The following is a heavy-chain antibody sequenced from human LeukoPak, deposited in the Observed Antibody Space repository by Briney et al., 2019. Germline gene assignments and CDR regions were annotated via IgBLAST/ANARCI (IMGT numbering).Heavy chain of an antibody. CDR1: GGTFSSYA. V-gene: IGHV1-69*04. Sequence: SVKVSCKMSGGTFSSYALSWVRQAPGQGLEWVGRIIPILDVPQYAQRLQDRVTITADKSTSTVYMELSSLTSEDTAVYYCARDRDTVASIVTDAFDIWGQGTMVTASS. J-gene: IGHJ3*02. D-gene: IGHD5-12*01. CDR3: ARDRDTVASIVTDAFDI. CDR2: IIPILDVP.